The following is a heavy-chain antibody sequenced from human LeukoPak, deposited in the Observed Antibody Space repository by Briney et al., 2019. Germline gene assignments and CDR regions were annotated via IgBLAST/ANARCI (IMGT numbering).Heavy chain of an antibody. Sequence: GGSLRLSCAASGFTFSSYGMHWVRQAPGKGLEWVAVIWYDGSNKYYADSVKGRFTISRDNSKNTLYLQMNSLRAEDTAVYYCARDPLSSGTPFDYWGQGNLVTVSS. D-gene: IGHD6-19*01. CDR1: GFTFSSYG. J-gene: IGHJ4*02. CDR2: IWYDGSNK. CDR3: ARDPLSSGTPFDY. V-gene: IGHV3-33*01.